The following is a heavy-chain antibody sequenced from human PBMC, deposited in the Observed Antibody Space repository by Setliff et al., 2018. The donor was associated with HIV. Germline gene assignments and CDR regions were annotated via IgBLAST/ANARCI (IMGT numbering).Heavy chain of an antibody. CDR2: IYYSGTT. CDR1: GGSISNQY. Sequence: KASETLSLTCTVSGGSISNQYWSWIRQPQGKGLAWIRYIYYSGTTHYNPSLKSRVAMSVDTSKNQFSLDLTSVTPADTAVYYCARLRVSSSSQTFDHWGQGILVTVSS. CDR3: ARLRVSSSSQTFDH. D-gene: IGHD6-6*01. V-gene: IGHV4-59*11. J-gene: IGHJ4*02.